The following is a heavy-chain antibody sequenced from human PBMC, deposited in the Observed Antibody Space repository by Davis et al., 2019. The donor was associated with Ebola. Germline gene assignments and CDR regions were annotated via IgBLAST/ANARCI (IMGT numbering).Heavy chain of an antibody. CDR1: GYSFTNFG. CDR2: ISTFHGHT. J-gene: IGHJ6*03. CDR3: ARDLFYYYYYMDV. V-gene: IGHV1-18*01. Sequence: ASVKVSCKAFGYSFTNFGISWVRQAPGQGLEWMGWISTFHGHTHYAQKFQGRVTMTTDTTTSTAYLELRSLRSDDTAIYYCARDLFYYYYYMDVWGTGTTVTVSS.